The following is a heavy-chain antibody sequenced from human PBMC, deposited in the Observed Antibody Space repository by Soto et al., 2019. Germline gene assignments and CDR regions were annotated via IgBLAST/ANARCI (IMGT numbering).Heavy chain of an antibody. CDR1: GYTFTSYG. Sequence: QVQLVQSGAEVKKPGASVKVSCKASGYTFTSYGISWVRQAPGQGLEWMGWISAYNGNTNYAQKLQGRVTMTTDTATSTDYMELRGLRSDDTAVYYCARDRAVAGTGGAFDIWGQGTMVTVSS. CDR3: ARDRAVAGTGGAFDI. V-gene: IGHV1-18*01. CDR2: ISAYNGNT. D-gene: IGHD6-19*01. J-gene: IGHJ3*02.